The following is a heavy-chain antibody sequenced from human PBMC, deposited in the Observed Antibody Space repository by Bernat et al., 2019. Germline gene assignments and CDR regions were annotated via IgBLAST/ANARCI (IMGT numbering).Heavy chain of an antibody. Sequence: EVQLVESGGGLVQPGGSLRLSCAASGFTFSSYAMSWVRQAPGKGLEWVSASSGSGTSTYYAASVRGRSTISSGNAKNTLHLQMNSLRAGDTAIYYCAKTLATVSKGWGDDALDLWGQGTMVTVSS. CDR3: AKTLATVSKGWGDDALDL. D-gene: IGHD4-11*01. V-gene: IGHV3-23*04. CDR1: GFTFSSYA. CDR2: SSGSGTST. J-gene: IGHJ3*01.